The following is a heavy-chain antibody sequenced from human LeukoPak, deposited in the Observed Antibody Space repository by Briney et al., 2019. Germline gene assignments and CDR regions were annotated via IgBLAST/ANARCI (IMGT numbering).Heavy chain of an antibody. D-gene: IGHD4-11*01. V-gene: IGHV4-4*07. Sequence: SETLSLTCTVSGGSISPYYWSWIRQPAGKGLEWIGHIYTSGSTNYNPSLKSRVTISVDTSKNQFSLKLSSVTAADTAVYYCARELMTTVTVNWFDPWGQGTLVTVSS. J-gene: IGHJ5*02. CDR2: IYTSGST. CDR3: ARELMTTVTVNWFDP. CDR1: GGSISPYY.